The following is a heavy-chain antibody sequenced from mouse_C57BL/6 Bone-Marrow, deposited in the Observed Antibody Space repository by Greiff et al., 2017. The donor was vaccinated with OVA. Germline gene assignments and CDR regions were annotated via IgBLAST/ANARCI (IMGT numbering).Heavy chain of an antibody. CDR2: IYPRSGNT. D-gene: IGHD1-1*01. V-gene: IGHV1-81*01. Sequence: VHLVESGAELARPGASVKLSCKASGYTFTSYGISWVKQRTGQGLEWIGEIYPRSGNTYYNEKFKGKATLTADKSSSTAYMELRSLTSEDSAVYFCARRRTYGSSSYAMDYWGQGTSVTVSS. J-gene: IGHJ4*01. CDR3: ARRRTYGSSSYAMDY. CDR1: GYTFTSYG.